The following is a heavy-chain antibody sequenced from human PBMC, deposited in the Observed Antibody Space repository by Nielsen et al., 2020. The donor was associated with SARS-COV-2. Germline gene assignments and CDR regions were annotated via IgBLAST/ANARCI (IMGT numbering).Heavy chain of an antibody. Sequence: SETLSLTCTVSGDSMSDSNYYWVWIRQPPGKGLEWIASIYYSGITYYNTSLKSRVTISIDTSKNHFSMRLNSVAAADTAVYSCARLNRRILTPLALASLRFAYWGQGSLVTVSS. CDR3: ARLNRRILTPLALASLRFAY. CDR2: IYYSGIT. CDR1: GDSMSDSNYY. V-gene: IGHV4-39*02. J-gene: IGHJ4*02. D-gene: IGHD3-3*02.